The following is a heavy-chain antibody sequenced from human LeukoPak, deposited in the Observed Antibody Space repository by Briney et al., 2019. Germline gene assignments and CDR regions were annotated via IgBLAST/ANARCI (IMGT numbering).Heavy chain of an antibody. V-gene: IGHV4-61*05. CDR3: ARYIWLDYDLLTDYPYYHSMDV. D-gene: IGHD3-9*01. CDR2: IYYSGST. J-gene: IGHJ6*03. CDR1: GGSISSSSYY. Sequence: PSETLSLTCTVSGGSISSSSYYWGWIRQPPGKGLEWIGYIYYSGSTNYNPSLKSRVTISVDTSKNQFSLKLSSVTAADTAVYYCARYIWLDYDLLTDYPYYHSMDVWGKGTTVTISS.